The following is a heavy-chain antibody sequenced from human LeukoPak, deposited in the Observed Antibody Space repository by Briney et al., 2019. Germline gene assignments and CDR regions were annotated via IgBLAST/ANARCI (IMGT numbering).Heavy chain of an antibody. CDR2: IHASGST. CDR3: AREYGDFDY. CDR1: GCSISNSY. V-gene: IGHV4-4*07. D-gene: IGHD2-8*01. Sequence: PSETLSLTCTVSGCSISNSYWSWIRQPAGKGLEWIGRIHASGSTNYNPSLKSRVTMSIDTSKNQFSLKLKSVTAADTAVYFCAREYGDFDYWGRGTLVVVSS. J-gene: IGHJ4*02.